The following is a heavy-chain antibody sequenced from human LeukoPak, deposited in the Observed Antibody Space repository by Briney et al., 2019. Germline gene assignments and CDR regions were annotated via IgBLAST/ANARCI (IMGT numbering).Heavy chain of an antibody. CDR3: AKVIVPAARALSYYYGMDV. J-gene: IGHJ6*02. CDR2: ISGSGGST. Sequence: GGSLRLSCAASGFTFSSYAMSWVRQAPGEGLEWVSAISGSGGSTYYADSVKGRFTISRDNSKNTLYLQMNSLRAEDTAVYYCAKVIVPAARALSYYYGMDVWGQGTTVTVSS. D-gene: IGHD2-2*01. V-gene: IGHV3-23*01. CDR1: GFTFSSYA.